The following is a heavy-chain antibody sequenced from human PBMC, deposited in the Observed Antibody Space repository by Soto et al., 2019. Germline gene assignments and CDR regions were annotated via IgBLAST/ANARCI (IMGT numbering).Heavy chain of an antibody. Sequence: SVKVSCKASGGTFSSYAISWGRQAPGQGLEWMGGIIPIFGTANYAQKFQGRVTITADESTSTAYMELSSLRSEDTAVYYCASTYDSSGYQAYWGQGTLVTVSS. J-gene: IGHJ4*02. CDR1: GGTFSSYA. CDR2: IIPIFGTA. V-gene: IGHV1-69*13. CDR3: ASTYDSSGYQAY. D-gene: IGHD3-22*01.